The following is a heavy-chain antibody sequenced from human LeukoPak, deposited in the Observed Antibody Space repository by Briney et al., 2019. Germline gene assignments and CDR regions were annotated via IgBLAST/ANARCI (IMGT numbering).Heavy chain of an antibody. CDR2: IFYSGST. D-gene: IGHD3-10*01. J-gene: IGHJ3*02. CDR1: GFTFSSYS. CDR3: AKSNGYGLVDI. Sequence: GSLGLSCAASGFTFSSYSMNWVRQPPGKGLEWIGNIFYSGSTYYSPSLRSRVTISLDTSRNQFSLKLNSVTAADTAVYYCAKSNGYGLVDIWGQGTMVTVSS. V-gene: IGHV4-59*12.